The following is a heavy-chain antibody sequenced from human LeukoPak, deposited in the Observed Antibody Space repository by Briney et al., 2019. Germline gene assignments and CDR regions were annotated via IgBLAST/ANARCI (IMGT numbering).Heavy chain of an antibody. CDR1: GGSISSGYYY. J-gene: IGHJ5*02. CDR2: IYYSGST. D-gene: IGHD3-22*01. V-gene: IGHV4-30-4*01. Sequence: KASETLSLTCTVSGGSISSGYYYWSWVRQPPGKGLEWIEYIYYSGSTYSNPSLKSRLTISVDTSKNQFSLKLSSMTAADTAVYYCARGRGYYDSGGLNWFDPWGQGTLVTVSS. CDR3: ARGRGYYDSGGLNWFDP.